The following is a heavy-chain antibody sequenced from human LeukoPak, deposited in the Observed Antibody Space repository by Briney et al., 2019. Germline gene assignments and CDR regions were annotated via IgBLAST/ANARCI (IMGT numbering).Heavy chain of an antibody. D-gene: IGHD6-13*01. J-gene: IGHJ6*02. CDR2: ISSSSSYI. CDR1: GFTLTNYS. CDR3: ARDLAAAVDYYYGMDV. V-gene: IGHV3-21*01. Sequence: GGSLRLSCAASGFTLTNYSMNWVRQAPGKGLEWVSSISSSSSYIYYADSVKGRFTISRDNAKNSLYLQMNSLRAEDTAVYYCARDLAAAVDYYYGMDVWGQGTTVTVSS.